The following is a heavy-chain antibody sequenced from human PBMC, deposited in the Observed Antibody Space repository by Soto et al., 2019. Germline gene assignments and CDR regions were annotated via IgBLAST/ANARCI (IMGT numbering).Heavy chain of an antibody. J-gene: IGHJ4*02. CDR2: IYYSGIT. V-gene: IGHV4-30-4*01. CDR3: ARYIGTSCLFDS. D-gene: IGHD2-2*01. CDR1: GGSISSGDFY. Sequence: QVQLQESGPGLVKPSQTLSLTCTVSGGSISSGDFYWIWIRQPPGKGLEWIGYIYYSGITYYNPSLKSRVTMSVDTSKKQFSPRLSSVTAADTAVYYCARYIGTSCLFDSWGQGTLVTVSS.